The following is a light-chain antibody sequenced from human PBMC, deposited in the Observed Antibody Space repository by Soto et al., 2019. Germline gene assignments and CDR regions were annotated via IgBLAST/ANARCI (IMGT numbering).Light chain of an antibody. V-gene: IGKV3-15*01. J-gene: IGKJ1*01. CDR1: QSLRSS. CDR3: LQHHAWPWT. Sequence: ETMMTQSPDTLSVSLGERATLSCRASQSLRSSLAWYQQKPGQAPRLLIYDASTRATGIPARFSGSGSDTEFTLTINGLQSEDSGVYYCLQHHAWPWTFGQGTKVDIK. CDR2: DAS.